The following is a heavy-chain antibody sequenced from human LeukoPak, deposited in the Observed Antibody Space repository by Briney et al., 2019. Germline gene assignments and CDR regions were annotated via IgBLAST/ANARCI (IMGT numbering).Heavy chain of an antibody. D-gene: IGHD2-2*01. CDR3: AKDPYGSTNYYYYMDV. Sequence: PGGSLRLSCAASGFTFSSYAMSWVRQAPGKGLEWVSAISGSGGSTYYADSVKGRFTISRDNSKNTLYLQMNSLRVEDTAVYYCAKDPYGSTNYYYYMDVWGKGTTVTVSS. V-gene: IGHV3-23*01. J-gene: IGHJ6*03. CDR2: ISGSGGST. CDR1: GFTFSSYA.